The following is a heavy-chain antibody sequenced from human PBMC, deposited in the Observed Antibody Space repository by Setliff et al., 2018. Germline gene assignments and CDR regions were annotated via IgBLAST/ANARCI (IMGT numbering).Heavy chain of an antibody. J-gene: IGHJ3*02. CDR2: IYYSGST. Sequence: SETLSLTCTVSGGSISSSSYYWGWIRQPPGKGLEWIGSIYYSGSTYYNPSLKSRVTISVDTSKSQFSLKLSSVTAADTAVYYCARDPLRVVVTSDAFDIWGQGTMVTVS. D-gene: IGHD3-22*01. V-gene: IGHV4-39*07. CDR1: GGSISSSSYY. CDR3: ARDPLRVVVTSDAFDI.